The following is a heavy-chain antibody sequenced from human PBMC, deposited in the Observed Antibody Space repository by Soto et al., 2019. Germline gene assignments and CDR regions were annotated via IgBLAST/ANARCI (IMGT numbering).Heavy chain of an antibody. CDR3: ARDGYDSRTYYYYGTAF. Sequence: SETLSLSCTVSGGSISSYYWSWIRQPPGKGLEWIGYIYYSGSTNYNPSLKSRVTISVDTSKNQFSLKLSSVTAADTAVYYCARDGYDSRTYYYYGTAFWPQGTTVPVSS. V-gene: IGHV4-59*01. CDR2: IYYSGST. J-gene: IGHJ6*02. CDR1: GGSISSYY. D-gene: IGHD3-22*01.